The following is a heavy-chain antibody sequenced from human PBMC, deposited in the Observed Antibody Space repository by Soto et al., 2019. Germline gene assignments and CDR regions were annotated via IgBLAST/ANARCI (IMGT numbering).Heavy chain of an antibody. J-gene: IGHJ4*02. Sequence: EVQLVESGGGLVKPGGSLRLSCAASGFTFSDYGMNWVRQAPGKGLEWVAFISRIGTSINYADSVKGRFTISRDNAKNSLSLQMNSLRAEYTAVYYCASFIDGDSGDVWGQGTLVTVSS. V-gene: IGHV3-21*01. CDR1: GFTFSDYG. CDR3: ASFIDGDSGDV. CDR2: ISRIGTSI. D-gene: IGHD4-17*01.